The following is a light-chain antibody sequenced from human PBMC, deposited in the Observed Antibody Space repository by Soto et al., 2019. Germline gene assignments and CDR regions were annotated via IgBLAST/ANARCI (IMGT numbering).Light chain of an antibody. Sequence: DIQMTQFPSSVSASVGDRVTITCRASQALSNYLAWYQQKPGKAPDLLIYSASTLQSGVPSRFSGSGSETEFSLTIRALQPEDFATYYCQQLRRYPLTFGGGTKVDIK. J-gene: IGKJ4*01. CDR1: QALSNY. CDR3: QQLRRYPLT. V-gene: IGKV1-9*01. CDR2: SAS.